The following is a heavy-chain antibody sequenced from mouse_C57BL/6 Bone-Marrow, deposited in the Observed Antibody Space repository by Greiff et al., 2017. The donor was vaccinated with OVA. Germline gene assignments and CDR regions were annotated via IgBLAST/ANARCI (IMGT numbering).Heavy chain of an antibody. CDR1: GYTFTSYW. CDR3: ARSGTTVVEAPPWYFDV. D-gene: IGHD1-1*01. V-gene: IGHV1-64*01. Sequence: QVQLQQPGAELVKPGASVKLSCKASGYTFTSYWMHWVKQRPGQGLEWIGMIHPNSGSTNYNEKFKSKATLTVDKSSSTAYMQLSSLTSEESAVYYVARSGTTVVEAPPWYFDVWGTGTTVTVSS. CDR2: IHPNSGST. J-gene: IGHJ1*03.